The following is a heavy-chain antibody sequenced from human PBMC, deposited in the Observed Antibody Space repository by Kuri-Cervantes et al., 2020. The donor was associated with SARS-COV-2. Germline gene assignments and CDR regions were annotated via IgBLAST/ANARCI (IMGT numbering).Heavy chain of an antibody. D-gene: IGHD3-3*01. CDR2: ISSSGSTI. CDR1: GFTFSDYY. V-gene: IGHV3-11*04. J-gene: IGHJ3*02. CDR3: ARDTYYDFWSGYYPRDAFDI. Sequence: GGSLRLSCAASGFTFSDYYMSWIRQAPGKGLEWVSYISSSGSTIYYADSVKGRFTISRDNAKNSLYLQMNSLRAEDTAVYYCARDTYYDFWSGYYPRDAFDIWGQGTMVTVSS.